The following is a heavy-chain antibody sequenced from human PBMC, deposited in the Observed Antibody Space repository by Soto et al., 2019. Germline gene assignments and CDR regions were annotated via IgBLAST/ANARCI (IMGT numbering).Heavy chain of an antibody. V-gene: IGHV4-4*02. J-gene: IGHJ6*02. Sequence: PSETLSLTCAVSGGSISNSNWWSWVRQPPGKELECIGEIYHTGSTNYNPSLKSRVTMSVGKSKNQFSLNLSSVTAADTAVYYCARERVLGYGMDVWGQGTTVTVSS. CDR2: IYHTGST. CDR3: ARERVLGYGMDV. CDR1: GGSISNSNW. D-gene: IGHD2-8*01.